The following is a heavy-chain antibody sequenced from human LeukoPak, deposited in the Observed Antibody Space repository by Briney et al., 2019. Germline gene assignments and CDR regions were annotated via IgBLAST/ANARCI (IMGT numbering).Heavy chain of an antibody. J-gene: IGHJ4*02. Sequence: TSQTLSLTCTVSGVSISSGSFYWSWLRQPAGKGLEWIGRIYTSGSINYNPSLKSRVTISLDTSKSQFSLNLSSVTAADTAVYYCARQIFNWNYSNCFDYWGQGTLVTVSS. CDR1: GVSISSGSFY. CDR3: ARQIFNWNYSNCFDY. V-gene: IGHV4-61*02. D-gene: IGHD1-7*01. CDR2: IYTSGSI.